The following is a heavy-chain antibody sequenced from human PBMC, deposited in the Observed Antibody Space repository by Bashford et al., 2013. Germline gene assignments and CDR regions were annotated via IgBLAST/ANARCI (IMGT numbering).Heavy chain of an antibody. CDR3: ARLARSGGYPDFDF. CDR1: GGSISGSSYH. D-gene: IGHD1-26*01. Sequence: SSETLSLTCTVSGGSISGSSYHWTWIRQPPGKGLEWIGSINYRGNDYYSPSLKSRVTISVDTSKNQFSLKLSSVTAADTAIYYCARLARSGGYPDFDFWGQGTLVTVSS. V-gene: IGHV4-39*01. J-gene: IGHJ4*02. CDR2: INYRGND.